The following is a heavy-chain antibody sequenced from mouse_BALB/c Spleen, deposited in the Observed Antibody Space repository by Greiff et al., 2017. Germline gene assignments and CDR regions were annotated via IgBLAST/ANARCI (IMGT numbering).Heavy chain of an antibody. CDR2: ISSGSSTI. J-gene: IGHJ2*01. V-gene: IGHV5-17*02. CDR3: AREEYYGSFLFDY. Sequence: EVKLMESGGGLVQPGGSRKLSCAASGFTFSSFGMHWVRQEPEKGLEWVAYISSGSSTIYYADTVKGRFTISRDNPKNTLFLQLTSLRSEDTAMYYCAREEYYGSFLFDYWGQGTTLTVSS. D-gene: IGHD1-1*01. CDR1: GFTFSSFG.